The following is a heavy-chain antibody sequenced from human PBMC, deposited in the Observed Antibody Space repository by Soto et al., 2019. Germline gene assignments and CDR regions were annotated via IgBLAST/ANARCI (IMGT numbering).Heavy chain of an antibody. CDR1: GYTFKNYG. CDR2: ISAYNGNT. D-gene: IGHD6-19*01. CDR3: TKAPGIAVSNDI. V-gene: IGHV1-18*01. J-gene: IGHJ3*02. Sequence: EASVKVSCKASGYTFKNYGISWVRQAPGQGLEWMAWISAYNGNTNYAQKLQGRVTVTTDTSTSTAYMELRSLRSDDTAVYYCTKAPGIAVSNDIWGQGTMVTVSS.